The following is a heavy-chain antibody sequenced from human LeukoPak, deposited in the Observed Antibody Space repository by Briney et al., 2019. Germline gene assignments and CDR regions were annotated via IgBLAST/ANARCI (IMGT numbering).Heavy chain of an antibody. CDR1: GGSISSGAYY. CDR2: IYYSGRT. Sequence: PSETLSLTCAVSGGSISSGAYYWTWIREPPGKGLEWVGYIYYSGRTYYNPSLKSRLIISVDTSKNQFSLKLSSVTAADKAVYYCARVADEFGDYGFDSWGQGTLVTLSS. J-gene: IGHJ4*02. V-gene: IGHV4-30-4*01. CDR3: ARVADEFGDYGFDS. D-gene: IGHD4-17*01.